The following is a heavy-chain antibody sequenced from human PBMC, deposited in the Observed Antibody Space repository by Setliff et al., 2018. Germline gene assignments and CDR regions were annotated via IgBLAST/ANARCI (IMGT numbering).Heavy chain of an antibody. Sequence: PSETLSLTCAVSGGSIRSTNWWSWVRQPPGKGLEWIGEIYHSGSTRYSPSFQGQVTISVDRSINTAYLQWRSLKASDSAMYYCARLPGGNSETWFDPWGQGTPVTVSS. CDR1: GGSIRSTNW. D-gene: IGHD2-21*01. CDR2: IYHSGST. V-gene: IGHV4-4*02. CDR3: ARLPGGNSETWFDP. J-gene: IGHJ5*02.